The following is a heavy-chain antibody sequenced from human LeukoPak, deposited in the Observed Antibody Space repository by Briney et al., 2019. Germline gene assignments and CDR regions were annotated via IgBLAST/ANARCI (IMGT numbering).Heavy chain of an antibody. D-gene: IGHD6-19*01. Sequence: ASVKVSCKVSGYTLTELSMHWVRQAPGKGLEWMGGFDPEDGETIYAQKFKGRVTMTEDTSTDTSYMELSSLRSEDTAVYYCATLAVAGTNPDYWGQGTLVTVSS. V-gene: IGHV1-24*01. CDR1: GYTLTELS. J-gene: IGHJ4*02. CDR2: FDPEDGET. CDR3: ATLAVAGTNPDY.